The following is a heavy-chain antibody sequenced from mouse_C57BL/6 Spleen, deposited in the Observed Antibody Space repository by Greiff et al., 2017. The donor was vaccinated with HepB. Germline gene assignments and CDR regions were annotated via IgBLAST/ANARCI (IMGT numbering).Heavy chain of an antibody. J-gene: IGHJ2*01. CDR2: ISYDGSN. V-gene: IGHV3-6*01. D-gene: IGHD2-2*01. Sequence: ESGPGLVKPSQSLSLTCSVTGYSITSGYYWNWIRQFPGNKLEWMGYISYDGSNNYNPSLKNRISITRDTSKNQFVLKLNSVTTEDTDTYDCARGGLRRGVYCDYWGQGTTLTVSS. CDR1: GYSITSGYY. CDR3: ARGGLRRGVYCDY.